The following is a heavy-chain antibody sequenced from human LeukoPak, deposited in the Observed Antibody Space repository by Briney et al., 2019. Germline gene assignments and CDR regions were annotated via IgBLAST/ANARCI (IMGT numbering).Heavy chain of an antibody. CDR3: AKERPNVLLWFGESPVFDY. Sequence: PGGSLRLSCAASGFTFSSYSMNWVRQAPGKGLEWVSAISGSGGSTYYADSVKGRFTISRDNSKNTLYLQMNSLRAEDTAVYYCAKERPNVLLWFGESPVFDYWGQGTLVTVSS. CDR1: GFTFSSYS. D-gene: IGHD3-10*01. V-gene: IGHV3-23*01. J-gene: IGHJ4*02. CDR2: ISGSGGST.